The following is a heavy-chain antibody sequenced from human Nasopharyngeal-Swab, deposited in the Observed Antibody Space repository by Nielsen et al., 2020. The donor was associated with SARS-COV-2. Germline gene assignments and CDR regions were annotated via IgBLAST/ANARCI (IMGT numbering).Heavy chain of an antibody. CDR3: ARDGLDYDFWSAYFMDV. J-gene: IGHJ6*02. CDR2: ISSSSSYI. CDR1: GFTFNNYN. V-gene: IGHV3-21*01. Sequence: ESLKISCAASGFTFNNYNFNWVRQAPGKGLEWVSSISSSSSYIYYADSVKGRFTISRDNAKNSLYLQMNSLRAEDTAVHYCARDGLDYDFWSAYFMDVWGQGTTVTVSS. D-gene: IGHD3-3*01.